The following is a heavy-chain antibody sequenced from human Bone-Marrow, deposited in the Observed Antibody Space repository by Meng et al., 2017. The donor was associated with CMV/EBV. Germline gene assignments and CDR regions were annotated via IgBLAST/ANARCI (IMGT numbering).Heavy chain of an antibody. Sequence: GESLKISCAASGFTFSSYWMSWVRQAPGKGLEWVANIKQDGSEKYYVDSVKGRFTISRDNAKNSLYLQMNSLRAEDTAVYYCAREGGYCSSTSCYGDWFDPWGQGNLVTVSS. CDR2: IKQDGSEK. D-gene: IGHD2-2*01. CDR1: GFTFSSYW. V-gene: IGHV3-7*01. CDR3: AREGGYCSSTSCYGDWFDP. J-gene: IGHJ5*02.